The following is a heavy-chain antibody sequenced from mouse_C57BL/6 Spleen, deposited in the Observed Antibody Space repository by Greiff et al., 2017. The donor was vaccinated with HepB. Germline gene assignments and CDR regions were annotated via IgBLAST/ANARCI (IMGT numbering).Heavy chain of an antibody. CDR3: TTDDSVDY. CDR2: IDPENGDT. J-gene: IGHJ2*01. D-gene: IGHD2-12*01. Sequence: EVQLQQSGAELVRPGASVKLSCTASGFNIKDDYMHWVKQRPEQGLEWIGWIDPENGDTEYASKFQGKATITADTSSNTAYLQLSSLTSEDTAVYYCTTDDSVDYWGQGTTLTVSS. V-gene: IGHV14-4*01. CDR1: GFNIKDDY.